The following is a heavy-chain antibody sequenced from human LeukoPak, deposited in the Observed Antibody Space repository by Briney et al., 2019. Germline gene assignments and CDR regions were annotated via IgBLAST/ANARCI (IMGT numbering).Heavy chain of an antibody. Sequence: QTGGSLGLSCAASGFTFSSYWMSWVRQAPGKGLEWVANIKQDGSEKDYVDSVKGRFTISRDNAKNSLYLQMNSLRAEDTAVYHCARVWKYYFDYWGQGTLVTVSS. CDR3: ARVWKYYFDY. CDR1: GFTFSSYW. J-gene: IGHJ4*02. V-gene: IGHV3-7*01. D-gene: IGHD3-3*01. CDR2: IKQDGSEK.